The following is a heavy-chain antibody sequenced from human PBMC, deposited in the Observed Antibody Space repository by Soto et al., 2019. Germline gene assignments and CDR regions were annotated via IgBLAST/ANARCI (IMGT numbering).Heavy chain of an antibody. Sequence: ASVKVSCKASGYTFTSYDINWVRQATGQGLEWMGWMNPNSGNTGYAQKFQGRVTMTRNTSISTAYMELSSLRSEDTAVYYCAKRVYGDYTLDWFDPWGQGTLATVSS. J-gene: IGHJ5*02. CDR1: GYTFTSYD. CDR2: MNPNSGNT. CDR3: AKRVYGDYTLDWFDP. D-gene: IGHD4-17*01. V-gene: IGHV1-8*01.